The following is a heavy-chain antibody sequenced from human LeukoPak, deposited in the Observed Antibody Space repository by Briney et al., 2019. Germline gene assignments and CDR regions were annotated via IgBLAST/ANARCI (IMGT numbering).Heavy chain of an antibody. Sequence: ASVKVTCKASGYTFTSYYMHWVRQAPGQGLAWMGIINPSGGSTSYAQKFQGRVTMTRDTSTSTVYMELSSLRSEDTAVYYCARDGTYYDFWSGYLHHWFDPWGQGTLVTVSS. CDR3: ARDGTYYDFWSGYLHHWFDP. D-gene: IGHD3-3*01. J-gene: IGHJ5*02. CDR1: GYTFTSYY. V-gene: IGHV1-46*01. CDR2: INPSGGST.